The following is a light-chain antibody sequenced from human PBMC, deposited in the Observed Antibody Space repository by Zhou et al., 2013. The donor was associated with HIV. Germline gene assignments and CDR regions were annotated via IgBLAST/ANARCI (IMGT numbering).Light chain of an antibody. Sequence: EIVVTQSPATLSVSPGERATLFCRASQSVSSSLAWYQQKPGQAPRLLIHGASTRATGIPARFSGSGSGTDFTLTISRLEPEDFAVYFCQQYRTSPFTFGGGTKVEIK. J-gene: IGKJ4*01. CDR2: GAS. CDR3: QQYRTSPFT. V-gene: IGKV3D-15*02. CDR1: QSVSSS.